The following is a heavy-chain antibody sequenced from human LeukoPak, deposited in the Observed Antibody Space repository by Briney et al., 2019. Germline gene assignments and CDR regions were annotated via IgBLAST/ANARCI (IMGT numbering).Heavy chain of an antibody. CDR1: GFTFSSYA. D-gene: IGHD2-2*01. Sequence: GGSLRLSCAASGFTFSSYAMSWVRQAPGKGLEWVSAISGSGGSTYYADSVKGRFTISRDNAKNSLYLQMNSLRAEDTAVYYCARASKSPLRFVVVPAATLWAFDIWGQGTMVTVSS. CDR3: ARASKSPLRFVVVPAATLWAFDI. J-gene: IGHJ3*02. CDR2: ISGSGGST. V-gene: IGHV3-23*01.